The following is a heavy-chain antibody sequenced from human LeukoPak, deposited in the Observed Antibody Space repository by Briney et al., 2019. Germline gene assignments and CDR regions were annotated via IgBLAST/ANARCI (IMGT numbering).Heavy chain of an antibody. V-gene: IGHV6-1*01. Sequence: SQTRSLTCAISGDSVSSNSAAWNWIRQAPSRGLEWLGRTYYRSEWYNGSAVSVQSRITINPDTSNNQFSLQLNTVTPEDTAVHYCARGGSYAFDIWGQGTVVTVSS. CDR2: TYYRSEWYN. CDR1: GDSVSSNSAA. D-gene: IGHD1-26*01. CDR3: ARGGSYAFDI. J-gene: IGHJ3*02.